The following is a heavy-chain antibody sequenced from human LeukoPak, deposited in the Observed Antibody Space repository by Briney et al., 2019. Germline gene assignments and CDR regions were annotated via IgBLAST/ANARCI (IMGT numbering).Heavy chain of an antibody. CDR1: GGSFSGYC. CDR3: ASNRYDYVWGSYHPWYFDY. J-gene: IGHJ4*02. CDR2: INHSGST. D-gene: IGHD3-16*02. Sequence: SETLSLTCAVYGGSFSGYCWSWIRQPPGKGLEWIGEINHSGSTNYNPSLKSRVTISVDTSKNQFSLKLSSVTAADTAVYYCASNRYDYVWGSYHPWYFDYWGQGTLVTVSS. V-gene: IGHV4-34*01.